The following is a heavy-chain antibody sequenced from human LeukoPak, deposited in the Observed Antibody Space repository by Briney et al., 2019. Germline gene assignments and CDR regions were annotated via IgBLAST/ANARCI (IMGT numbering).Heavy chain of an antibody. D-gene: IGHD4-11*01. Sequence: GGSLRLSCAASGFTFSSYGMHWVRQAPGKGLEWVAFIRFDGSNVGSNVYYADSVKGRFTISRDNSKNTLYLQMNSLRAEDTAVYYCGKDSRPSVTTFRSRWTDSWGQGTLVTVSS. J-gene: IGHJ4*02. V-gene: IGHV3-30*02. CDR3: GKDSRPSVTTFRSRWTDS. CDR2: IRFDGSNVGSNV. CDR1: GFTFSSYG.